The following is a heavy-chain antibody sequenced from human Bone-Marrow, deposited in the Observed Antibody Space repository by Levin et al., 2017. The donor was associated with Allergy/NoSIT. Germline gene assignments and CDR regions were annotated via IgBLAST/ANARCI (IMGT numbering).Heavy chain of an antibody. CDR1: GFTFSSYG. D-gene: IGHD3-10*01. CDR2: ISYDGSNK. Sequence: GGSLRLSCAASGFTFSSYGMHWVRQAPGKGLEWVAVISYDGSNKYYADSVKGRFTISRDNSKNTLYLQMNSLRAEDTAVYYCAKARYYGSGSYPNDDYWGQGTLVTVSS. CDR3: AKARYYGSGSYPNDDY. V-gene: IGHV3-30*18. J-gene: IGHJ4*02.